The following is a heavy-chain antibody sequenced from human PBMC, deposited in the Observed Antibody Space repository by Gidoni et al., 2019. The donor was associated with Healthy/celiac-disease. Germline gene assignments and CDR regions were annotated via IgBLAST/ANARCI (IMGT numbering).Heavy chain of an antibody. CDR3: ARARSITMVRGVIRGSWFDP. CDR2: INHSGST. D-gene: IGHD3-10*01. J-gene: IGHJ5*02. CDR1: GGSFSGYY. V-gene: IGHV4-34*01. Sequence: QVQLQQWGAGLLKPSETLSLTCAVYGGSFSGYYWSWIRQPPGTGLEWIGEINHSGSTNYNPSLKSRVTISVDTSKNQFSLKLSSVTAADTAVYYCARARSITMVRGVIRGSWFDPWGQGTLVTVSS.